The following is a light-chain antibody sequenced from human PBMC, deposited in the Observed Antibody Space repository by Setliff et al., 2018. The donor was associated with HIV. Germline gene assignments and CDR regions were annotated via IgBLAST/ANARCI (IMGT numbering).Light chain of an antibody. CDR3: QAWDSSTYV. Sequence: SYEMTQPPSVSVSPGQTASITCSGDKLGDKYACWYQQKPGQSPVLVIYQDNKRPSGIPERFSGSNSGNTATLTISGTQAMDEADYYCQAWDSSTYVVGTGTKVTV. CDR2: QDN. J-gene: IGLJ1*01. CDR1: KLGDKY. V-gene: IGLV3-1*01.